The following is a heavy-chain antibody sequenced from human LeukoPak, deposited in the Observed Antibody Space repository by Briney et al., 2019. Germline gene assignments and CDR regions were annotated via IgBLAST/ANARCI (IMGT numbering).Heavy chain of an antibody. CDR2: IWYDGSNK. CDR1: GFTFSSYG. D-gene: IGHD3-22*01. V-gene: IGHV3-33*01. J-gene: IGHJ4*02. Sequence: TGGSLRPSCAASGFTFSSYGMHWVRQAPGKGLEWVAVIWYDGSNKYYADSVKGRFTISRDNSKNTLYLQMNSLRAEDTAVYYCARDKPPPYYYDSSGIFDYWGQGTLVTVSS. CDR3: ARDKPPPYYYDSSGIFDY.